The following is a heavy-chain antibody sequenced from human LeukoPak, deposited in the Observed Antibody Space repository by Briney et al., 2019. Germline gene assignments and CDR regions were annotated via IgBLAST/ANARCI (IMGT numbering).Heavy chain of an antibody. J-gene: IGHJ4*02. D-gene: IGHD4-17*01. V-gene: IGHV3-30*18. Sequence: GGSLRLSCAASGFTFSTYAMHWVRQAPGKGLEWVAFVSVDGSHKDYGGSVKGRFTISRDNSKNTLYLQMNSLRAEDTAVYYCAKDNGDHAIDYWAQGTMVTVSS. CDR2: VSVDGSHK. CDR3: AKDNGDHAIDY. CDR1: GFTFSTYA.